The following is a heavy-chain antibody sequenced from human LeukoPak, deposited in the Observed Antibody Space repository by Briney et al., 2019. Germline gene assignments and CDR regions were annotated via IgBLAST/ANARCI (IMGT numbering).Heavy chain of an antibody. Sequence: GGSLRLSCAASGFTFSGSAMRLVRQASGKGLEWVGRIRSKANSYATAYAASVKGRFTISRDDSKNTAYLRMNSLKTEDTAVYYCTIRLGYCSSTSCYQFDYWGQGTLVTVSS. D-gene: IGHD2-2*01. CDR2: IRSKANSYAT. J-gene: IGHJ4*02. CDR1: GFTFSGSA. CDR3: TIRLGYCSSTSCYQFDY. V-gene: IGHV3-73*01.